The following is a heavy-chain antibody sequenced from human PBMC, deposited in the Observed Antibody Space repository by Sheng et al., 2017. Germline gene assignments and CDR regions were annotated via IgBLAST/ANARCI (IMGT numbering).Heavy chain of an antibody. CDR2: IIPIFGTA. V-gene: IGHV1-69*13. CDR1: GGTFSSYA. CDR3: ARPTVTTRRYETYYYYYYGMDV. Sequence: QVQLVQSGAEVKKPGSSVKVSCKASGGTFSSYAISWVRQAPGQGLEWMGGIIPIFGTANYAQKFQGRVTITADESTSTAYMELSSLRSEDTAVYYCARPTVTTRRYETYYYYYYGMDVWGQGTTVTVSS. D-gene: IGHD4-17*01. J-gene: IGHJ6*02.